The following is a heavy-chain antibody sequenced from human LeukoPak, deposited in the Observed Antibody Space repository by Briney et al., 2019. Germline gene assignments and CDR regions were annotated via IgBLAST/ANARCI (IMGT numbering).Heavy chain of an antibody. Sequence: GGSLRLSCAASGFTFSSYAMHWVCQAPGKGLEWVAVISYDGSNKYYADSVKGRFTISRDNSKNTLYLQMNSLRAEDTAVYYCARGGYCSSTSCYRELIAVAGRDYWGQGTLVTVSS. D-gene: IGHD2-2*01. V-gene: IGHV3-30*04. CDR2: ISYDGSNK. J-gene: IGHJ4*02. CDR1: GFTFSSYA. CDR3: ARGGYCSSTSCYRELIAVAGRDY.